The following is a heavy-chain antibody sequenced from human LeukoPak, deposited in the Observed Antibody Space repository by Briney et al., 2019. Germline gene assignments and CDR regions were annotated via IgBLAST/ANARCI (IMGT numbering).Heavy chain of an antibody. CDR2: MNPNSGIT. CDR1: GYTFTSYD. CDR3: ASDIVVDSNRDY. J-gene: IGHJ4*02. D-gene: IGHD2-21*01. V-gene: IGHV1-8*01. Sequence: ASVKVSCKASGYTFTSYDINWVRQATGQGLEWMGWMNPNSGITGYAQKFQGRVTMTRNTSISTAYMELSSLRSEDTAAYYCASDIVVDSNRDYWGQGTLVTVSS.